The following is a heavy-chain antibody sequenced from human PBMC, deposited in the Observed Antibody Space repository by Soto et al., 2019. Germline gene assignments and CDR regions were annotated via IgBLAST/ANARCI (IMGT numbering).Heavy chain of an antibody. Sequence: EVQLVESGGGLVKPGGSLRLSCAASGFTFSSYSMNWVRQAPGKGLEWVSSISSSSSYIYYADSVKGRFTISRDNAKNSLYLQMNSLRAEDTAVYYCARNRYCSSTSCYYYGMDVWGQGTTVTVSS. CDR3: ARNRYCSSTSCYYYGMDV. D-gene: IGHD2-2*01. V-gene: IGHV3-21*01. CDR1: GFTFSSYS. J-gene: IGHJ6*02. CDR2: ISSSSSYI.